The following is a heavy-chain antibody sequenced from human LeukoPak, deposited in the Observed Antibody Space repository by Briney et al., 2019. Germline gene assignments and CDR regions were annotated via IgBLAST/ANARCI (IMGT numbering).Heavy chain of an antibody. CDR3: ARVGDHFHWYLDL. CDR1: GFSVSLNY. D-gene: IGHD3-3*02. V-gene: IGHV3-53*01. J-gene: IGHJ2*01. CDR2: LYSGSDT. Sequence: GGSLRLSCAASGFSVSLNYMNWVRQAPGKGLEWVSILYSGSDTYYADSVKGRFTISRDSSKNMLFLHMNSLRAEDTAVYYCARVGDHFHWYLDLWGRGTLVTVSS.